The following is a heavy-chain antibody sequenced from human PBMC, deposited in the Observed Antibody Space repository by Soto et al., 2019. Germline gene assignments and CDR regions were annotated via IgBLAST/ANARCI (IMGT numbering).Heavy chain of an antibody. D-gene: IGHD3-9*01. J-gene: IGHJ6*03. CDR3: ARTVLGPDLLADSFVDYYYYMDV. Sequence: TSETLSLTCTVSGGSISNLYWSWIRQPPGKGLEWIGYVYYTGSTSYNPSLKRRVTFSADSSRGQFSLRLNSVTAADTAVYYCARTVLGPDLLADSFVDYYYYMDVWGQGTTVTVSS. CDR1: GGSISNLY. V-gene: IGHV4-59*08. CDR2: VYYTGST.